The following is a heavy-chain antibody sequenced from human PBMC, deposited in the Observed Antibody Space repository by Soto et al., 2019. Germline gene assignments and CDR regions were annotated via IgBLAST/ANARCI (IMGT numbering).Heavy chain of an antibody. CDR3: ARAYLGRLPRRADYYYAMDV. CDR2: LGAARDP. J-gene: IGHJ6*02. Sequence: EVQLVESGGGSVQPGASLRLSCAASGFSFRDYDMHWVRQRKGKGLEWVSALGAARDPYYVGSVKGRFSVSRDNAQNSLFLQMNKLRVDDTAVYFCARAYLGRLPRRADYYYAMDVWGRGTTVTVSS. D-gene: IGHD1-26*01. CDR1: GFSFRDYD. V-gene: IGHV3-13*05.